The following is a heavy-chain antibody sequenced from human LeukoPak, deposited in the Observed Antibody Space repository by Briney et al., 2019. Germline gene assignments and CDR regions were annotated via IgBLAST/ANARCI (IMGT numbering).Heavy chain of an antibody. Sequence: SPSQTLSLTCTVSGGSISSGGYYWSWIRQPPGKGLEWIGYIYHSGSTYYNPSLKSRVTISVDTSKNQFSLKLSSVAAADTAVYYCARVRDPSLYYFDYWGQGTLVTVSS. V-gene: IGHV4-30-2*01. CDR2: IYHSGST. CDR3: ARVRDPSLYYFDY. CDR1: GGSISSGGYY. J-gene: IGHJ4*02.